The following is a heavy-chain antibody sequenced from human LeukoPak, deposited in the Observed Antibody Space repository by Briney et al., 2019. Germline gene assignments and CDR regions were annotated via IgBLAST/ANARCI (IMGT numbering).Heavy chain of an antibody. V-gene: IGHV3-21*03. CDR3: ARDRVSGYYYGLDAFDI. CDR2: ISDDSKYI. CDR1: GFTFSSYS. D-gene: IGHD3-22*01. Sequence: GGSLRLSCAASGFTFSSYSMNWVRQAPGKGLEWVSSISDDSKYIYYADSVKGRFSISRDNAKRSLYLQMNSLRAEDTAVYYCARDRVSGYYYGLDAFDIWGQGTMVTVSS. J-gene: IGHJ3*02.